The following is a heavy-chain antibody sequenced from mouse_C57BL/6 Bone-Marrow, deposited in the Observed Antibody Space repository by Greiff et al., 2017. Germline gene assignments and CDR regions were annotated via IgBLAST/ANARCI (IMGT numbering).Heavy chain of an antibody. CDR2: ISYDGSN. CDR3: ARDLYYKSFDY. Sequence: EVKLMESGPGLVKPSQSLSLTCSVTGYSITSGYYWNWIRQFPGNKLEWMGYISYDGSNNYNPSLKNRISITRDTSKNQFFLKLNSVTTEDTATYYCARDLYYKSFDYWGQGTTLTVSS. CDR1: GYSITSGYY. J-gene: IGHJ2*01. D-gene: IGHD2-12*01. V-gene: IGHV3-6*01.